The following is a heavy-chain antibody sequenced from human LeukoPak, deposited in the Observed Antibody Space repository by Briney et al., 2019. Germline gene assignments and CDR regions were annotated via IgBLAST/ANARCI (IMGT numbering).Heavy chain of an antibody. CDR1: GFSFCKYA. CDR3: ARGPGDY. V-gene: IGHV3-74*01. Sequence: PGGSLRLSCAASGFSFCKYAMSWVRPAPGKGLVWVSRIKGDESYTDYADSVKGRFTISRDNAKNTLYLQMNSLRDEDTAVYYCARGPGDYWGQGALVTVSS. CDR2: IKGDESYT. J-gene: IGHJ4*02.